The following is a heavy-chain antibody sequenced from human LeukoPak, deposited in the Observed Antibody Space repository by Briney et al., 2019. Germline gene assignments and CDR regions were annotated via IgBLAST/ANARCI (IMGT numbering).Heavy chain of an antibody. CDR1: GFTFSSYA. Sequence: GRSLRLSCAASGFTFSSYAMHWVRQAPGKGLEWVAVISYDGSNKYYADSVKGRFTISRDNSKNTLYLQMNSLKTEDTAVYYCTTDLGIQLWLLTYFQHWGQGALVTVSS. J-gene: IGHJ1*01. CDR2: ISYDGSNK. CDR3: TTDLGIQLWLLTYFQH. D-gene: IGHD5-18*01. V-gene: IGHV3-30*04.